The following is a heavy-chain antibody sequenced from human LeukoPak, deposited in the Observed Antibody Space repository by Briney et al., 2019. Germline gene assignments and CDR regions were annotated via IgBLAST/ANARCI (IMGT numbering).Heavy chain of an antibody. CDR2: ISSSSSYI. V-gene: IGHV3-21*01. J-gene: IGHJ5*02. CDR1: GFTFSSCS. Sequence: GGSLRLSCAASGFTFSSCSMNWVRQAPGKGLEWVSSISSSSSYIYYADSVKGRFTISRDNAKNSLHLQMNSLRAEDTAVYYCARPIGPKLELNYFDPWGRGTLVTVSS. D-gene: IGHD1-7*01. CDR3: ARPIGPKLELNYFDP.